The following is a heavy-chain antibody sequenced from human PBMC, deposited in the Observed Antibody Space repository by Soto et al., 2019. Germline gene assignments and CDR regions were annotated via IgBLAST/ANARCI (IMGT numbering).Heavy chain of an antibody. D-gene: IGHD3-22*01. CDR2: INHSGST. CDR3: ARGLTMIVVFHY. V-gene: IGHV4-34*01. J-gene: IGHJ4*02. Sequence: SETLSLTCAVYGGSFSGYYWSWIRQPPGKGLEWIGEINHSGSTNYNPSLRSRVTISVDTSKNQFSLKLSSVTAADTAVYYCARGLTMIVVFHYWGQGTLVTVSS. CDR1: GGSFSGYY.